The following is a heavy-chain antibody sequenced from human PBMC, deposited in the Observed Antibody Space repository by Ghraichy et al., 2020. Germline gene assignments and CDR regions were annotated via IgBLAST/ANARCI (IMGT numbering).Heavy chain of an antibody. J-gene: IGHJ6*02. CDR2: TSYDGSSK. Sequence: GESLNISCAVSGFTFSRYGMHWVRQAPGKGLEWVAVTSYDGSSKNFADSVQGRFTISRDNSKNTLYLQMNSLRAEDTAVYYCAKERESSGYYSFRGDYYGMDVWGQGTTVPVSS. V-gene: IGHV3-30*18. D-gene: IGHD3-22*01. CDR1: GFTFSRYG. CDR3: AKERESSGYYSFRGDYYGMDV.